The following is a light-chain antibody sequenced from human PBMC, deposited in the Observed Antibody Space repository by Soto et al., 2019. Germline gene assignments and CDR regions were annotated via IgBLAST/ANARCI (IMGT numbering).Light chain of an antibody. V-gene: IGLV2-23*02. CDR2: EVS. J-gene: IGLJ2*01. CDR3: CSYAGSSTFVV. Sequence: QSALTQPASVSGSPGQSITISCTVTSSDVGSYNLVSWYQQHPGKATKLMIYEVSKRPSGVSNRFSGSKSGNTASLTISGLQAEDEADYYCCSYAGSSTFVVFGGVTKLTVL. CDR1: SSDVGSYNL.